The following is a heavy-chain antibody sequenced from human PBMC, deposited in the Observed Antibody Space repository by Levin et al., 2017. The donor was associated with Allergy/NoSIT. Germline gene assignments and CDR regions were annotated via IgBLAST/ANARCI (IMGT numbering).Heavy chain of an antibody. D-gene: IGHD6-13*01. V-gene: IGHV3-33*01. CDR1: GFTFSSYG. CDR3: ARDGDMAAAGIGVVFDY. Sequence: TGGSLRLSCAASGFTFSSYGMHWVRQAPGKGLEWVAVIWYDGSNKYYADSVKGRFTISRDNSKNTLYLQMNSLRAEDTAVYYCARDGDMAAAGIGVVFDYWGQGTLVTVSS. J-gene: IGHJ4*02. CDR2: IWYDGSNK.